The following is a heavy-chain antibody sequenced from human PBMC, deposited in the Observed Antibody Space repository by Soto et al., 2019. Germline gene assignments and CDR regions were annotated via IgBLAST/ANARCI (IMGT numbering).Heavy chain of an antibody. D-gene: IGHD6-13*01. J-gene: IGHJ4*02. V-gene: IGHV3-23*01. Sequence: GGSLRLSCAASGFTFDSYGMSWVRQAPGKGQERVSSISGSGGSTYYADSVKGRFTISRDNSKNTLYLQMNSLSAEDTAVYFCAKVLTAGGLDYWGQGTLVTVSS. CDR1: GFTFDSYG. CDR3: AKVLTAGGLDY. CDR2: ISGSGGST.